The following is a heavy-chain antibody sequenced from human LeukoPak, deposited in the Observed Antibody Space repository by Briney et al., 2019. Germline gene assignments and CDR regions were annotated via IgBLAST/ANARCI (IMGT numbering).Heavy chain of an antibody. CDR2: ISGSGGSK. J-gene: IGHJ4*02. V-gene: IGHV3-23*01. CDR3: AKDQKLRYSDWPFDH. D-gene: IGHD3-9*01. Sequence: GGSLRLSCAASGFTFSSYSMSWVRQAPGKGLEWVSAISGSGGSKYYADSVKGRFTIASDNSKNTLYLQMNSLRADDTAVYYCAKDQKLRYSDWPFDHWGEGTLVTVPS. CDR1: GFTFSSYS.